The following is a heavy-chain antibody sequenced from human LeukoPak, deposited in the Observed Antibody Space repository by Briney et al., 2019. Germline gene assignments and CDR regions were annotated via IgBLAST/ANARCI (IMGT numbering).Heavy chain of an antibody. D-gene: IGHD2-21*02. J-gene: IGHJ6*02. V-gene: IGHV3-49*04. Sequence: GGSLRLSCTASGFTFGDYAMSWVRQAPGKGLEWVGFIRSKAYGGTTEYAASVKGRFTISRDDSKSIAYLQMNSLKTEDTAVYYCTRDRAFPYCGGDCYSGDYYYYYGMDVWGQGTTVTVSS. CDR1: GFTFGDYA. CDR3: TRDRAFPYCGGDCYSGDYYYYYGMDV. CDR2: IRSKAYGGTT.